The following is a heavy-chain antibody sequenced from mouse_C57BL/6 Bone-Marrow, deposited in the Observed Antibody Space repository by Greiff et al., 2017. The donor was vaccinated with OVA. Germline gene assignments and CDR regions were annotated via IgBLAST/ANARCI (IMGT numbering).Heavy chain of an antibody. Sequence: QVQLQQSGAELARPGASVKLSCKASGYTFTSYGISWVKQRTGQGLEWIGEIYPRSGNTYYNEKFKGKATLTADKSSSTAYMELRSLTSEDSAIYDCARAGYDYPYYAMDYWGQGTSVTVSS. D-gene: IGHD2-4*01. V-gene: IGHV1-81*01. CDR1: GYTFTSYG. CDR3: ARAGYDYPYYAMDY. CDR2: IYPRSGNT. J-gene: IGHJ4*01.